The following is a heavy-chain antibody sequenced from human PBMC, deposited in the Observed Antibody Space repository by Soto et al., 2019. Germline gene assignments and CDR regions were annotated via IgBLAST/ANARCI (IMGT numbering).Heavy chain of an antibody. CDR1: GFTFSSYA. D-gene: IGHD4-17*01. V-gene: IGHV3-23*01. CDR2: ITGSGGRT. J-gene: IGHJ5*02. CDR3: AKDTRYGDYVRWFDP. Sequence: EVHPLESGGGLVQPGGSLRLSCTASGFTFSSYAMTWVRQAPGRGLEGVSGITGSGGRTYYADSVKGRFTISRDNSKSTLYLQMNSLRAEDTAVYYCAKDTRYGDYVRWFDPWGQGTLVTVSS.